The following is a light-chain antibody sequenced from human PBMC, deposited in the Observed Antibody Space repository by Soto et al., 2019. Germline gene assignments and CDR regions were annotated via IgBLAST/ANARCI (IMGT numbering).Light chain of an antibody. CDR3: QQSYSSPFT. CDR2: AAT. CDR1: QSISKY. Sequence: DIQMTQSPSSLSASVGHRVTITCRASQSISKYVNWYQQKPGKAPNLLIYAATNLQTGVPSNFSGSGSGTDFTLTISSLQVEDFATYYCQQSYSSPFTFGPGTKVDIK. V-gene: IGKV1-39*01. J-gene: IGKJ3*01.